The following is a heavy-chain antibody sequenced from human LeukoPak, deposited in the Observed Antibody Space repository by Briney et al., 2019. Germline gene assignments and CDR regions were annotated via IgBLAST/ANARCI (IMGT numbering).Heavy chain of an antibody. J-gene: IGHJ5*02. D-gene: IGHD1-20*01. V-gene: IGHV4-30-2*01. CDR3: ARDPSRITGTGNWFDP. CDR2: IYHSGST. CDR1: GGSISSGGYS. Sequence: SETLSLTCAVSGGSISSGGYSWSWIRQPPGKGLEWIGYIYHSGSTYYNPSLKSRVTMSVDTSKNQFSLKLSSVTAADTAVYYCARDPSRITGTGNWFDPWGQGTLVTVSS.